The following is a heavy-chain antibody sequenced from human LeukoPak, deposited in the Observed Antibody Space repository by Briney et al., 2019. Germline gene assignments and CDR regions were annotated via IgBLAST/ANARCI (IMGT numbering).Heavy chain of an antibody. V-gene: IGHV1-46*01. CDR3: AREIIPIAVAGTGWFDP. D-gene: IGHD6-19*01. J-gene: IGHJ5*02. CDR2: INPSGGST. Sequence: ASVKVSCKASGYTFTSYYMHWVRQAPGQGLEWMGIINPSGGSTSYAQKFQGRVTMTRDTSTSTVYMELSSLRSEDTAVYYCAREIIPIAVAGTGWFDPWGQGTLVTVSS. CDR1: GYTFTSYY.